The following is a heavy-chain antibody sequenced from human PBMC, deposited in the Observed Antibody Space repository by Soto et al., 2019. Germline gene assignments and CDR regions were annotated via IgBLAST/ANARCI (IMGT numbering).Heavy chain of an antibody. V-gene: IGHV4-4*02. D-gene: IGHD3-10*01. J-gene: IGHJ6*03. CDR2: IYHSGST. Sequence: SETLSLTCAVSSGSISSSNWWSWVRQPPGKGLEWIGEIYHSGSTNYNPSLKSRVTISVDKSKNQFSLKLSSVTAADTAVYYCARHGSGSLYYYYYMDVWGKGTTVTVSS. CDR3: ARHGSGSLYYYYYMDV. CDR1: SGSISSSNW.